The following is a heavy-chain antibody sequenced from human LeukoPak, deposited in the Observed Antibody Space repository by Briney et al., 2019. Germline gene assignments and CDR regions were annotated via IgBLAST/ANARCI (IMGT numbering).Heavy chain of an antibody. V-gene: IGHV1-18*01. Sequence: APVKVSCKASGYTFTSYGISWVRQAPGQGLEWMGWISAYNGNTNYAQKLRGRVTMTTDTSTSTAYMELRSLRSDDTAVYYCARGTGIADSSGYYPYYYYYMDVWGKGTTVTISS. CDR2: ISAYNGNT. CDR1: GYTFTSYG. J-gene: IGHJ6*03. D-gene: IGHD3-22*01. CDR3: ARGTGIADSSGYYPYYYYYMDV.